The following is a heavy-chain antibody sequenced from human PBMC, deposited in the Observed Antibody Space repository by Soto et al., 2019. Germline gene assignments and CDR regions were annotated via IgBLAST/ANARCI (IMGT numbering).Heavy chain of an antibody. CDR3: ARVLPVLPSSMPGCFDY. CDR2: ISFDGRNK. CDR1: AFTFSTYA. D-gene: IGHD2-2*01. V-gene: IGHV3-30*04. Sequence: QVQLVEYGGGVVHPGRSLILSCVAAAFTFSTYAMHWFRQSPGKGLACVAVISFDGRNKFYADSVKGRFTISRENSKNTVFLQMNSLRTEDTGVYYCARVLPVLPSSMPGCFDYWGQGALVTVSS. J-gene: IGHJ4*02.